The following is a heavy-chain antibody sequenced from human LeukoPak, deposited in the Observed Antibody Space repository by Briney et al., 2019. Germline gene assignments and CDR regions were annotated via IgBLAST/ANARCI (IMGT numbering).Heavy chain of an antibody. D-gene: IGHD1-26*01. Sequence: SDTLSLTCTVSGGSVSSGSYYWSWIRQPPGKGLEWIGYIYYSGSTDYNPSLKSRVTISVDTSKHQFSLKLSSVTAADTAVYYCARRARGSYFDYWGQGTLVTVSS. CDR1: GGSVSSGSYY. CDR3: ARRARGSYFDY. J-gene: IGHJ4*02. CDR2: IYYSGST. V-gene: IGHV4-61*01.